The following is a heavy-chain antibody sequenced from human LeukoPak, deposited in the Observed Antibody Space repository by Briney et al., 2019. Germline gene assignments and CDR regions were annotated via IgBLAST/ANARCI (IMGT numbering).Heavy chain of an antibody. J-gene: IGHJ4*02. D-gene: IGHD6-13*01. CDR2: ISYDGSNK. Sequence: QPGRSLRLSCAASGFTFSSYAMHWVRQAPGKGLEWVAVISYDGSNKYYADSVKGRFTISRDNSKNTLYLQMNSLRAEDTAVYYCARDLGIPAAEYFDYWGQGTLVTVSS. CDR1: GFTFSSYA. V-gene: IGHV3-30-3*01. CDR3: ARDLGIPAAEYFDY.